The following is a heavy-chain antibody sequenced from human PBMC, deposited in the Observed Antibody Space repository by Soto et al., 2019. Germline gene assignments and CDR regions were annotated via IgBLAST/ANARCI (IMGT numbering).Heavy chain of an antibody. Sequence: QVQLVQSGAEVKRPGSSVKVSCKASGDMFRNSAFTWVRQAPGQGLAWMVVSIPLFRKTNVAQNFQGRLTFTGDESTSCFYMEASSLTSEDTAVYYCARARLNNGDPNTYYYYGLDVWGQGTTITVSS. V-gene: IGHV1-69*01. CDR1: GDMFRNSA. CDR3: ARARLNNGDPNTYYYYGLDV. J-gene: IGHJ6*02. D-gene: IGHD3-10*01. CDR2: SIPLFRKT.